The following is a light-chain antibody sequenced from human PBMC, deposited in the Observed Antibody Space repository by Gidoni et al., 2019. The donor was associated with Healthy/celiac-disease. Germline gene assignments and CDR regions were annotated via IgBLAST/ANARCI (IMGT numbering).Light chain of an antibody. CDR2: DVS. CDR1: SSDVGGYNY. V-gene: IGLV2-14*01. CDR3: SSYTSSSTWV. J-gene: IGLJ3*02. Sequence: QSALTQPASVSGSPGQSLTISCSGTSSDVGGYNYVSWYQQHPGKAPNLMMYDVSNRPSGVSNRFSGSTSGNTASLTLSGLQAEDEADYYCSSYTSSSTWVFGGGTKLTVL.